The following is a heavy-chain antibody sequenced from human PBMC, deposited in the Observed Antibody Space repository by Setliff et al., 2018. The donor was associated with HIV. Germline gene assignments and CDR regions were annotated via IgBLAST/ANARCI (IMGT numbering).Heavy chain of an antibody. CDR1: GFIFSDYY. V-gene: IGHV3-11*01. CDR3: ARDLGIGGAFNI. J-gene: IGHJ3*02. CDR2: LVGFDSSN. Sequence: PGGSLRLSCAASGFIFSDYYMGWIRQAPGKGLEWISYLVGFDSSNFYADSVKGRFTISRDNTKNSLYLQMNSLRAEDSAVYYCARDLGIGGAFNIWGQGTMVTVSS. D-gene: IGHD3-16*01.